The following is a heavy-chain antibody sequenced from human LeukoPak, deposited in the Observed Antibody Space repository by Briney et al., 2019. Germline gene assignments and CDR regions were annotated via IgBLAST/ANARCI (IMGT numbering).Heavy chain of an antibody. CDR3: AKDPADCSSTSCRLGFSFLDRTYFDY. D-gene: IGHD2-2*01. V-gene: IGHV3-30*02. J-gene: IGHJ4*02. CDR1: GFTFSSYG. Sequence: HSGGSLRLSCAASGFTFSSYGMHWVRQAPGKGLEWVAFIRYDGSNKYYADSVKGRFTISRDNSKNTLYLQMNSLRAEDTAVYYCAKDPADCSSTSCRLGFSFLDRTYFDYWGQGTLVTVSS. CDR2: IRYDGSNK.